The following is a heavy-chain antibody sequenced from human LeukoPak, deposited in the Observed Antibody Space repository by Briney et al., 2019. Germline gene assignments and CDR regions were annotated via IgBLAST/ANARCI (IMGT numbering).Heavy chain of an antibody. CDR2: MNPNSGNT. V-gene: IGHV1-8*01. J-gene: IGHJ6*02. D-gene: IGHD6-13*01. CDR3: ARGQRVYYYYYYGMDA. CDR1: GYTFTSYD. Sequence: GASVKVSCKASGYTFTSYDINWVRQATGQGLEWMGWMNPNSGNTGYAQKFQGRVTMTRNTSISTAYMELSSLRSEDTAVYYCARGQRVYYYYYYGMDAWGQGTTVTVSS.